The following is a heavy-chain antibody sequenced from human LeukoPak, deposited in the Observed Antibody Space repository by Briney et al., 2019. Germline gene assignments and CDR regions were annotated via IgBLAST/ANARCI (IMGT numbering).Heavy chain of an antibody. CDR1: GGSISSGSYY. CDR2: IDSSGST. CDR3: ARVGSGDYVWGSYRTLFDY. J-gene: IGHJ4*02. D-gene: IGHD3-16*02. V-gene: IGHV4-61*02. Sequence: PSETPSLTCTVSGGSISSGSYYWSWIRQPAGKGLEWIGRIDSSGSTNYNPSLKSRVTISVDTSKNQFSLKLSSVTAADTAVYYCARVGSGDYVWGSYRTLFDYWGQGTLVTVSS.